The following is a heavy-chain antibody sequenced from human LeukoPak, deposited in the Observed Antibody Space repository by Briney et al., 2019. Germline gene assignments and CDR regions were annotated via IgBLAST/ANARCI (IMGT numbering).Heavy chain of an antibody. V-gene: IGHV3-30-3*01. CDR3: AREGPWPVDY. CDR1: GFTFSSYA. J-gene: IGHJ4*02. CDR2: ISYDGSNK. Sequence: GGSLRLSCAASGFTFSSYAMHWVRQAPGKGLEWVAVISYDGSNKYYADSVKGRFTISRDNAKNTLYLQMSSLRAEDTAVYYCAREGPWPVDYWGQGILVTVSS.